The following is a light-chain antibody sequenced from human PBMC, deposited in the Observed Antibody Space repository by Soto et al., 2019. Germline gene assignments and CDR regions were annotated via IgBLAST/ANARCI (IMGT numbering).Light chain of an antibody. V-gene: IGLV2-14*01. CDR1: SSDVGGYNY. J-gene: IGLJ1*01. Sequence: QSVLTQPASVSGSPGQSITISCTGTSSDVGGYNYVSWYQQHPGKAPKLMICEVSNRPSGVSNRFSGSKSGNTASLTISGLQAEDEADYYCSSYTSSSTPRNVFGTGTKV. CDR3: SSYTSSSTPRNV. CDR2: EVS.